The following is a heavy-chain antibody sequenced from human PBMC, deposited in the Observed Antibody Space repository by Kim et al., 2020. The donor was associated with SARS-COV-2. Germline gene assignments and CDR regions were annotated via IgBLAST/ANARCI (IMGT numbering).Heavy chain of an antibody. Sequence: ASVKVSCKASGYTFTSYYMHWVRQAPGQGLEWMGIINPSGGSTSYAQKFQGRVTMTRDTSTSTVYMELSSLRSEDTAVYYCARDLTSTEDMCYYYGVDVWGQGTEVTVSS. D-gene: IGHD4-17*01. J-gene: IGHJ6*02. CDR3: ARDLTSTEDMCYYYGVDV. CDR2: INPSGGST. V-gene: IGHV1-46*03. CDR1: GYTFTSYY.